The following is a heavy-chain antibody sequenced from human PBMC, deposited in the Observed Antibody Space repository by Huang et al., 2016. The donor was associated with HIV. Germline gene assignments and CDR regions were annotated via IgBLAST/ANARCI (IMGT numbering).Heavy chain of an antibody. J-gene: IGHJ3*01. Sequence: QLQLVQSGGGVVQPGRSLRLSCVASGFTFSDYGIHWVRQPPGEGLEWVAVISNDGRNKYYADSLKGRFTIFRDNSKSTLYLQMNSLRAEDTAVYYCAKTYYYDSGGYDAFDVWGQGTMVTVSS. CDR2: ISNDGRNK. V-gene: IGHV3-30*18. D-gene: IGHD3-22*01. CDR3: AKTYYYDSGGYDAFDV. CDR1: GFTFSDYG.